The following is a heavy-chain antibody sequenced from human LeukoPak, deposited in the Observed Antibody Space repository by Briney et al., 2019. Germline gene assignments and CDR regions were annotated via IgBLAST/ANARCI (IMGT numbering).Heavy chain of an antibody. V-gene: IGHV3-23*01. CDR3: AKLSENSDFWSGTENWFDP. CDR1: GFTFSSYS. J-gene: IGHJ5*02. D-gene: IGHD3-3*01. Sequence: GGSLSLSCAASGFTFSSYSMSWVRQAPGKGLEWVSAIYGSGGSTYYADSVKRRFTISRDNSKNTLYLQMNSLRAEDTAVYYCAKLSENSDFWSGTENWFDPWGQGTLVTVSS. CDR2: IYGSGGST.